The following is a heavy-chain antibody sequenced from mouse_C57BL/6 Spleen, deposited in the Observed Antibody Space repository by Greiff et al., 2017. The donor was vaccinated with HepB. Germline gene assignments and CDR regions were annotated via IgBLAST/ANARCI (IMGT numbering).Heavy chain of an antibody. CDR3: AREQIYYEDAMDY. Sequence: VQGVESGAELARPGASVKLSCKASGYTFTSYGISWVKQRTGQGLEWIGEIYPRSGNTYYNEKFKGKATLTADKSSSTAYMELRSLTSEDSAVYFCAREQIYYEDAMDYWGQGTSVTVSS. CDR1: GYTFTSYG. CDR2: IYPRSGNT. J-gene: IGHJ4*01. D-gene: IGHD2-4*01. V-gene: IGHV1-81*01.